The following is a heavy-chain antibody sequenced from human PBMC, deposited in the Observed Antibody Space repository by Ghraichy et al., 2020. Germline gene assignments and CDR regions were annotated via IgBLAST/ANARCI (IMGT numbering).Heavy chain of an antibody. Sequence: ASVKVSCKASGYTFTGYYMHWVRQAPGQGLEWMGWINPNSGGTNYAQKFQGWVTMTRDTSISTAYMELSRLRSDDTAVYYCARGGGTSYYYYGMDVWGQGTTVTVSS. V-gene: IGHV1-2*04. CDR3: ARGGGTSYYYYGMDV. J-gene: IGHJ6*02. D-gene: IGHD2-2*01. CDR2: INPNSGGT. CDR1: GYTFTGYY.